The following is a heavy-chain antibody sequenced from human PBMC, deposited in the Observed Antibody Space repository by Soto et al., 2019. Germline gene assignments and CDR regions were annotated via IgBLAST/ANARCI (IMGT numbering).Heavy chain of an antibody. D-gene: IGHD3-22*01. Sequence: PSETLSLTCAVSGGSISSSNWWSWVRQPPGKGLEWIGEIYHSGSTNYNPSLKSRVTISVDKSKNQFSLKLSSVTAADTAVYYCAGGDYYDSSGAVDYWGQGTLVTVSS. CDR1: GGSISSSNW. CDR2: IYHSGST. CDR3: AGGDYYDSSGAVDY. J-gene: IGHJ4*02. V-gene: IGHV4-4*02.